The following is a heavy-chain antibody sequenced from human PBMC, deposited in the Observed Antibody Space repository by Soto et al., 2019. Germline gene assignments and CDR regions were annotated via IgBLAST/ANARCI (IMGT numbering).Heavy chain of an antibody. V-gene: IGHV4-39*01. D-gene: IGHD2-15*01. CDR1: GGSMDNRHAF. J-gene: IGHJ4*02. CDR2: VYYGGGT. Sequence: SWTLALACAVSGGSMDNRHAFWGWVPHPPGRELELRGSVYYGGGTDYNGSVKSRVTVSVDTSKKEVSLRVRSVTVAETAMYYCVRVGEAATRHTDFGSWGQGIVVTVSS. CDR3: VRVGEAATRHTDFGS.